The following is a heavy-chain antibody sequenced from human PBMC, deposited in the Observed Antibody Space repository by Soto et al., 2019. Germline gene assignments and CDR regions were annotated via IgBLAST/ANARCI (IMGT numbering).Heavy chain of an antibody. Sequence: ILSCAASGFTFDDYAMHWVRQVPGKGLEWVSGINWNSGSIGYGDSVKGRFAISRDNAKNSLHLQMNSLSAEDTAFYYCVKDESINWYSGHFRHWGQGTLVTVYS. CDR1: GFTFDDYA. CDR2: INWNSGSI. D-gene: IGHD6-13*01. CDR3: VKDESINWYSGHFRH. J-gene: IGHJ1*01. V-gene: IGHV3-9*01.